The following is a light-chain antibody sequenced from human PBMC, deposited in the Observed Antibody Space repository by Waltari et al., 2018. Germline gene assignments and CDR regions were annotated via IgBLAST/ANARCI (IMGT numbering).Light chain of an antibody. V-gene: IGKV1-39*01. CDR2: AAS. CDR3: QQSYISLT. CDR1: QSISNY. J-gene: IGKJ1*01. Sequence: DIQMTQSPSSLSAPVGDRATITCRASQSISNYLSWYQQKSGKAPNLLIYAASSFQSGVPSRFSGSGSGTDFTLTISSLQPEDFATYYCQQSYISLTFGQGTKVEIK.